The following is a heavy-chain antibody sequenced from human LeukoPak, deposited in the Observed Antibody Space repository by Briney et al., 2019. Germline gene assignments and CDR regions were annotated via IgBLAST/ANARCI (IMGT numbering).Heavy chain of an antibody. Sequence: SQTLSLTCTVSGGSISSGDYYWSWIRQPPGKGLEWIGYIYYGGSTYYNPSLRSRVTISVDTSKNQFSLKLSSVTAADTAVYYCARTYNGFDPFDYWGQGTLVTVSS. CDR3: ARTYNGFDPFDY. J-gene: IGHJ4*02. D-gene: IGHD5-12*01. V-gene: IGHV4-30-4*01. CDR1: GGSISSGDYY. CDR2: IYYGGST.